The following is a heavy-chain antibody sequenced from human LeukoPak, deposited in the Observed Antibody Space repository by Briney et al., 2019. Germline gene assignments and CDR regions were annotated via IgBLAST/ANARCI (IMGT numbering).Heavy chain of an antibody. CDR3: AKGNYYERDAFDI. CDR1: GFTFSSYA. Sequence: GGSLRLSCAASGFTFSSYAMSWVRQAPGKGLEWVSVISGSGGSTYYADSVKGRFTISRDNSKNTLYLQMNSLRAGDTAVYYCAKGNYYERDAFDIWGQGTMVTVSS. CDR2: ISGSGGST. D-gene: IGHD3-22*01. V-gene: IGHV3-23*01. J-gene: IGHJ3*02.